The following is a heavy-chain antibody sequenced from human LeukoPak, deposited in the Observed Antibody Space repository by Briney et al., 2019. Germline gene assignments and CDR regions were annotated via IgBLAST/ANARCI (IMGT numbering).Heavy chain of an antibody. D-gene: IGHD3-10*01. CDR3: ARVMLSFGELSGFDF. J-gene: IGHJ4*02. CDR1: GGSISSSSYY. CDR2: IYYSGST. V-gene: IGHV4-39*07. Sequence: SEAPSLTCTVSGGSISSSSYYWGWIRQPPGKGLEWIGNIYYSGSTYYNPSLKGRVTVSVDTSKNQFSLKLRSVTAADTAVYYCARVMLSFGELSGFDFWGQGTLVTVSS.